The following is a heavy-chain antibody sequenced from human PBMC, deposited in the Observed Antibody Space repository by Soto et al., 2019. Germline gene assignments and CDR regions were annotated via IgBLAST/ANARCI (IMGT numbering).Heavy chain of an antibody. D-gene: IGHD4-17*01. CDR2: IYDSGST. CDR3: ARSTRSGTTFDY. Sequence: QVQLQESGPGLVKPSGTLSLTCAASGGSISSSNWWSWVRQPPGKGLEWIGEIYDSGSTNYNPSLKSPVTISVDKSKNRFSLKLSSVTAAATAVYYCARSTRSGTTFDYWGQGTLVTVSS. CDR1: GGSISSSNW. J-gene: IGHJ4*02. V-gene: IGHV4-4*02.